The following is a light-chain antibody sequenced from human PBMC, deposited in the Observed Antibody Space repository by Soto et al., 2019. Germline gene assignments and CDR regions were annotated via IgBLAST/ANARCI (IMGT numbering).Light chain of an antibody. CDR1: ISNIGSNP. CDR3: ATWDDSRNGYV. J-gene: IGLJ1*01. Sequence: QSVLTQPPSASGTPGQRVTISASGSISNIGSNPVSWYQQRPVTAPKLLIYDNDERPSGVPVRFSGSKSATSASLAISGLQSEDEGDYYCATWDDSRNGYVFGPGTKVTVL. CDR2: DND. V-gene: IGLV1-44*01.